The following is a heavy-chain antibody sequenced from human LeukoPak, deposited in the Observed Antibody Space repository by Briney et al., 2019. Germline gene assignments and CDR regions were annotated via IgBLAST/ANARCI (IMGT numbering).Heavy chain of an antibody. Sequence: GGSLRLSCAASGFTFGTYAMTWVRQAPGKGLEWVSGISGSGDNTLYADSVKGRFTISRDNSKSMLFLQMNSLRAEDTAVYYCAKRDHSDSSTYRPLIDCWGQGTLVTVSS. D-gene: IGHD3-22*01. CDR2: ISGSGDNT. CDR1: GFTFGTYA. V-gene: IGHV3-23*01. J-gene: IGHJ4*02. CDR3: AKRDHSDSSTYRPLIDC.